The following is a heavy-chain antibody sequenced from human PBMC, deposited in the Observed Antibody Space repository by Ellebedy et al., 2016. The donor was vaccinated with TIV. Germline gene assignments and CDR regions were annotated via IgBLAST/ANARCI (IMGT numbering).Heavy chain of an antibody. V-gene: IGHV3-7*01. Sequence: GESLKISCAASGFTFSSYWMSWVRQAPGKGLEWVANIKQDGSEKYYVDSVKGRFTISRDNAKNSLYLQMNSLRAEDTAVYYCARVPITEAFDYWGQGTLVTVSS. CDR3: ARVPITEAFDY. J-gene: IGHJ4*02. CDR2: IKQDGSEK. CDR1: GFTFSSYW. D-gene: IGHD5-24*01.